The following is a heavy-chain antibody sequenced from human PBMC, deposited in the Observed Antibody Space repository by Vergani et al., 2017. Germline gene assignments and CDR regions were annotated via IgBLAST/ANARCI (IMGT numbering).Heavy chain of an antibody. D-gene: IGHD3-9*01. CDR1: GFSLTTGGAR. Sequence: QITLRESGPTLVKPTQTLTLTCTFSGFSLTTGGARVGWIRQPPGRALEWLAFVYWNDDERYSPSLKSRVTITKDTSKNEVILTMATMDPVDTATYYCVHRLGYFDWDGAFDVWGPGTMVTVSS. CDR3: VHRLGYFDWDGAFDV. J-gene: IGHJ3*01. V-gene: IGHV2-5*01. CDR2: VYWNDDE.